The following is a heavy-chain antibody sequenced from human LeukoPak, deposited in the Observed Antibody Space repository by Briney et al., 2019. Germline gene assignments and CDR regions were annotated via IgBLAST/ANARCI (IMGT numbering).Heavy chain of an antibody. CDR3: AKRGEGVSNTWYMNNWFYP. D-gene: IGHD6-13*01. J-gene: IGHJ5*02. CDR1: GFTLSSSG. V-gene: IGHV3-30*02. Sequence: GGSLRLSCAASGFTLSSSGMHWVRQAPRKGLECVAFILDDGSKKYYADSVKGRFTISRDNSKNTLYMQMNSLRAEDTAVYYCAKRGEGVSNTWYMNNWFYPWGQGTLVTVS. CDR2: ILDDGSKK.